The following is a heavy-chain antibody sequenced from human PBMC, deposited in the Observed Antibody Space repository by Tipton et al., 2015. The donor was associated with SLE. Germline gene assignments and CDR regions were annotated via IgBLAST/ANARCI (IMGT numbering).Heavy chain of an antibody. Sequence: TLSLTCSVSGGSMTSYYWSWIRQPPGKGLEWIGYIYYSGSTNYNPSLKSRVTISVDTSKNQFSLKVKSVTAADPAVYYCARDSGDSSSWYLDYWGQGTLVTVSS. J-gene: IGHJ4*02. V-gene: IGHV4-59*01. CDR3: ARDSGDSSSWYLDY. CDR2: IYYSGST. CDR1: GGSMTSYY. D-gene: IGHD6-13*01.